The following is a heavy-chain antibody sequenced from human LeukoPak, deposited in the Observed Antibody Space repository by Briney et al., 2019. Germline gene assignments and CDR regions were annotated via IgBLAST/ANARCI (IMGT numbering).Heavy chain of an antibody. Sequence: GGSLRLSCATSGFTVSSNYMSWVRQAPGKGLEWVANIKQDGSEKYYVDSVKGRFTISRDNAKNSLYLQMNSLRVEDTAVYYCARDQIEMATIHSYWGQGTLVTVSS. V-gene: IGHV3-7*01. CDR2: IKQDGSEK. CDR1: GFTVSSNY. CDR3: ARDQIEMATIHSY. D-gene: IGHD5-24*01. J-gene: IGHJ4*02.